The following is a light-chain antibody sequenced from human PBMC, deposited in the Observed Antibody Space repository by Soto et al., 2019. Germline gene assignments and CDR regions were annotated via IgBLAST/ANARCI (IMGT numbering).Light chain of an antibody. J-gene: IGKJ1*01. V-gene: IGKV1-12*01. CDR2: AES. CDR3: LQVYSFPRT. CDR1: QNIRSR. Sequence: DFQMTQSPSTLSASVGDRVTIPCRASQNIRSRLAWFQQKPGKAPQYLIQAESILQSGVTSRFSGSGSGTEFILTINNLQPEEFASYVCLQVYSFPRTFGLGTKVELK.